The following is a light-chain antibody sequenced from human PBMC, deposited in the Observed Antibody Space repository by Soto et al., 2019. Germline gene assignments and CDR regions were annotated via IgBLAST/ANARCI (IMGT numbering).Light chain of an antibody. Sequence: QSALTQPPSVSGSPGQSVTISCTGTSSDVGGYNYVSWYQQHPGKAPKLMIYEVSQRPSGAPDRFSGSKSGNTASLTVSGLQAEDEADYYCNSYAGSNNVFGTGTKVTVL. J-gene: IGLJ1*01. V-gene: IGLV2-8*01. CDR2: EVS. CDR1: SSDVGGYNY. CDR3: NSYAGSNNV.